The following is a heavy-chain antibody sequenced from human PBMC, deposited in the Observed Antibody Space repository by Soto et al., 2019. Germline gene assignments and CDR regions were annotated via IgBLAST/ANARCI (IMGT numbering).Heavy chain of an antibody. CDR2: TNTGGTT. CDR3: AKGDGFILAV. V-gene: IGHV3-53*02. CDR1: GFTVNSNY. Sequence: EVQVLATGGGLIQPGGSLRLSCAASGFTVNSNYMRWVRQAPGEGLQWVSITNTGGTTYYADSVKGRFTVSRDNSKNTLYLQMNSLRAEDTAVYYCAKGDGFILAVWCQWTTVSVSS. D-gene: IGHD1-26*01. J-gene: IGHJ6*02.